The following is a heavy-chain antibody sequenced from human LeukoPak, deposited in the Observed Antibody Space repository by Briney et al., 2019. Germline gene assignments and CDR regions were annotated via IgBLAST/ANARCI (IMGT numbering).Heavy chain of an antibody. CDR3: AEEGYYYDSSGYEFDY. D-gene: IGHD3-22*01. V-gene: IGHV3-23*01. Sequence: GGSLRLSCAASGFTFSSYAMSWVRQAPGKGLEWVSAISGSGGSTYYADSVKGRFTISRDNSKNTLYLQMNSLRAEDTAVYYCAEEGYYYDSSGYEFDYWGQGTLVTVSS. CDR2: ISGSGGST. CDR1: GFTFSSYA. J-gene: IGHJ4*02.